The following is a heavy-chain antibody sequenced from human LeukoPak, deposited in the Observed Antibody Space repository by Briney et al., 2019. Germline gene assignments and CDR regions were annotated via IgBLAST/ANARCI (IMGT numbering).Heavy chain of an antibody. Sequence: GGSLRLSCAASGFTFSSYSMNWVRQAPGKGLEWVSSISSSSSYIYYADSVKGRFTISRDNAKNSLYLQMNSLRAEDTAVYYCARDTGYSGYDTDYWGQGTLVTVSS. CDR3: ARDTGYSGYDTDY. CDR2: ISSSSSYI. CDR1: GFTFSSYS. V-gene: IGHV3-21*01. J-gene: IGHJ4*02. D-gene: IGHD5-12*01.